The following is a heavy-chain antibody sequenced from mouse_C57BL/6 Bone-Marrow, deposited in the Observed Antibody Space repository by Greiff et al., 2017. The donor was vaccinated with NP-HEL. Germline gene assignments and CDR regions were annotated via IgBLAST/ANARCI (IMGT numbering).Heavy chain of an antibody. CDR1: GYTFTSYW. CDR2: IDPSDSYT. CDR3: AREGQNYFDY. V-gene: IGHV1-50*01. J-gene: IGHJ2*01. D-gene: IGHD3-3*01. Sequence: VQLQQPGAELVKPGASVKLSCKASGYTFTSYWMQWVKQRPGQGLEWIGEIDPSDSYTNYNQKFKGKATLTVDTSSSTAYMQLSSLTSEDSAVYYCAREGQNYFDYWGQGTTLTVSS.